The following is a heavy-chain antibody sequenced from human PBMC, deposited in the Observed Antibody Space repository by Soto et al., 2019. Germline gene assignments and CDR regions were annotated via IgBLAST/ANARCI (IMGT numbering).Heavy chain of an antibody. Sequence: GGSLRLSCAASGFTFSSYGMHWVRQAPGKGLEWVAVISYDGSNKYYADSVKGRFTISRDNPKNTLYLQMNSLRAEDTAVYYCAKDPPSGSSDAFDIWGQGTMVTVSS. CDR3: AKDPPSGSSDAFDI. CDR2: ISYDGSNK. V-gene: IGHV3-30*18. J-gene: IGHJ3*02. D-gene: IGHD1-26*01. CDR1: GFTFSSYG.